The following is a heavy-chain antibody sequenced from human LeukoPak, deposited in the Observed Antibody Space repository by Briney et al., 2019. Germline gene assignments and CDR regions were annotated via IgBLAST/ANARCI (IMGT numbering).Heavy chain of an antibody. CDR2: ISSSSTI. Sequence: GGSLRLSCAASGFTFSSYSMNWVRQAPGKGLEWVSYISSSSTIYYADSVKGRFTISRDNAKNSLYLQMNSLRAEDTAVYYCAKPGNIWSDAFDIWGQGTMVTVSS. J-gene: IGHJ3*02. V-gene: IGHV3-48*01. D-gene: IGHD1-14*01. CDR3: AKPGNIWSDAFDI. CDR1: GFTFSSYS.